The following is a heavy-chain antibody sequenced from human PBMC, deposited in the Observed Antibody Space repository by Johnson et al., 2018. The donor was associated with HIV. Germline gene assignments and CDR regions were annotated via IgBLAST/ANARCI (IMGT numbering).Heavy chain of an antibody. D-gene: IGHD6-6*01. CDR3: AKQQLVPDDAFDI. CDR2: ISYDGSNK. J-gene: IGHJ3*02. V-gene: IGHV3-30*18. CDR1: GFTVSSNY. Sequence: VQLVESGGGLVQPGGSLRLSCAASGFTVSSNYMSWVRQAPGKGLEWVAVISYDGSNKYYADSVKGRFTISRDNSKNTLYLQMNSLRAEDTAVYYCAKQQLVPDDAFDIWGQGTMVNVSS.